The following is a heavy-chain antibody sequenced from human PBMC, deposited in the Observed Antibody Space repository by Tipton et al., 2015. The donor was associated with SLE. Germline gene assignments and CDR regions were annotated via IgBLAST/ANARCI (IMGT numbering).Heavy chain of an antibody. V-gene: IGHV4-59*12. J-gene: IGHJ5*02. Sequence: TLSLTCTVSGGSISSYYWSWIRQPPGKGLEWIGYIYYSGSTNYNPSLKSRVTISVDTSKNQLSLKLNSVTAADTAVYYCARFQGNWNWFDPWGQGTLVTVSS. CDR3: ARFQGNWNWFDP. CDR1: GGSISSYY. D-gene: IGHD1-20*01. CDR2: IYYSGST.